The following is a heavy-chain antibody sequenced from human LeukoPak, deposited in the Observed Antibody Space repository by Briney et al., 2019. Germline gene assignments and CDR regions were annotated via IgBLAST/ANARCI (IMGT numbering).Heavy chain of an antibody. V-gene: IGHV4-59*01. J-gene: IGHJ3*02. Sequence: PSETLSLTCTVSGGSISSFYWSWIRQPPGAGLEYIGYISYSGTTSYNPSLKSRVTISVDTSKNQFSLKLTSVTAADTAVYYCARDKGLPQAFDIWGQGTMVTVSS. CDR1: GGSISSFY. D-gene: IGHD5/OR15-5a*01. CDR3: ARDKGLPQAFDI. CDR2: ISYSGTT.